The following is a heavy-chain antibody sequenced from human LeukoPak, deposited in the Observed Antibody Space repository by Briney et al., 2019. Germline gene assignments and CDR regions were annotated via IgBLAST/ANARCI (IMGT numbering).Heavy chain of an antibody. CDR3: AKEYCSNGVCYVGFDS. CDR2: IRGDSRYT. V-gene: IGHV3-23*01. Sequence: GGSLRLSCAASGFTFSSYAMTWVRQGPGKGLEWVSRIRGDSRYTYYADSVKGRFIISRDNSKNTLNLRLNSLKAEDTAVYFCAKEYCSNGVCYVGFDSWGQGTLVTVSS. J-gene: IGHJ4*02. D-gene: IGHD2-8*01. CDR1: GFTFSSYA.